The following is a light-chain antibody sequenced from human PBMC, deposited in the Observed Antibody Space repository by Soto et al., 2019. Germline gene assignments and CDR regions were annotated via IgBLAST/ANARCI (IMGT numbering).Light chain of an antibody. CDR2: DAS. V-gene: IGKV3-11*01. J-gene: IGKJ1*01. CDR3: QQRYNWPPT. CDR1: QYVSSF. Sequence: EIVLTQSPATLSLCPGERATLSCRASQYVSSFLAWYQQKAGQAPRLLIYDASHRATGIPARFSGSGSGTDFTLTINSLEPEDFALYYCQQRYNWPPTFGQGTKVDI.